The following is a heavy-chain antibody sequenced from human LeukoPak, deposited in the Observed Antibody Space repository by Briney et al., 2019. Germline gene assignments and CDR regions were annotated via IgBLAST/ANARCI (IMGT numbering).Heavy chain of an antibody. Sequence: PGGSLRLSCAASGFTFRSYAMHWVRQAPGKGLEWVAGTSYDGSNNYYADSAKSRFIISRDNSKNTLYLQLNSLRAEDTAVYYCARDRFLEWGNWFAPWGQGTLVTVSS. CDR3: ARDRFLEWGNWFAP. D-gene: IGHD3-3*01. CDR1: GFTFRSYA. V-gene: IGHV3-30-3*01. CDR2: TSYDGSNN. J-gene: IGHJ5*02.